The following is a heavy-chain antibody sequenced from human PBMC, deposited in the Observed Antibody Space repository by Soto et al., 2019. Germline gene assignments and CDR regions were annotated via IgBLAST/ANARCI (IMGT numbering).Heavy chain of an antibody. Sequence: EVQLVESGGGLVKPGESLRLSCAASGFTFYNFSMNWVRQAAGRGPEWVSSIDTTSNYIYYADSVRGRFTISRDNAKDSLYLQMYSLRAEDTAVYYCVRDIGQYFRSGYMDVWGRGTTVTVSS. CDR2: IDTTSNYI. CDR3: VRDIGQYFRSGYMDV. CDR1: GFTFYNFS. D-gene: IGHD3-9*01. J-gene: IGHJ6*03. V-gene: IGHV3-21*01.